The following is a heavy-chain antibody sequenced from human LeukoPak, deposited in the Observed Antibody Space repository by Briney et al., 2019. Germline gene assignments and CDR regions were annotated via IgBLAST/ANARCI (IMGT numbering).Heavy chain of an antibody. J-gene: IGHJ4*02. CDR3: ARERYSYGYFDY. CDR1: GYTFTSYY. D-gene: IGHD5-18*01. CDR2: INPSGGST. Sequence: ASVKVSCKASGYTFTSYYMHWVRQAPGQGLEWMGIINPSGGSTSYAQKFQGRVTMTRDMSTSTVYMELSSLRSEDTAVYYCARERYSYGYFDYWGQGTLVTVSS. V-gene: IGHV1-46*01.